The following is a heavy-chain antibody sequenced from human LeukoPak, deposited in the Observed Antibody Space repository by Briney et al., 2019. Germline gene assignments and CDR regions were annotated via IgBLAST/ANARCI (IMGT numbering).Heavy chain of an antibody. CDR2: TSSNSHNT. CDR3: ARGDVVLVPETLQYYYYALDV. J-gene: IGHJ6*02. D-gene: IGHD2-2*01. Sequence: GASVKVSCKASGYTFANYGIGWVRQAPGQGLEWMGWTSSNSHNTNYAQNLQGRVTLTTDTSTSTAYMELRSLRSDDTAVYFCARGDVVLVPETLQYYYYALDVWGQGTTVTVSS. V-gene: IGHV1-18*01. CDR1: GYTFANYG.